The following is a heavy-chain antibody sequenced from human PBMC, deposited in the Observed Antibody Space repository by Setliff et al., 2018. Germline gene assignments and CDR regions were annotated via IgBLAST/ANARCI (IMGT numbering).Heavy chain of an antibody. V-gene: IGHV1-46*03. CDR1: GYTFTSYY. CDR3: AKSGDYSNRVHFDC. Sequence: GASVKVSCKASGYTFTSYYMHWVRQAPGQGLEWMGTINPSGGFTSYAQKFQDRVTMTRDTSTSTVYMEMSSLRSGDTAMYYCAKSGDYSNRVHFDCWGKGTLVTVSS. CDR2: INPSGGFT. J-gene: IGHJ4*02. D-gene: IGHD4-4*01.